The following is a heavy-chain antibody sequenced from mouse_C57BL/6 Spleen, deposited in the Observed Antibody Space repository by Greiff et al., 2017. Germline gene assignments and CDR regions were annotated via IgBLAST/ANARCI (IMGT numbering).Heavy chain of an antibody. J-gene: IGHJ2*01. Sequence: EVKLVESEGGLVQPGSSMKLSCTASGFTFSDYYMAWVRQVPEKGLEWVANINYDGSSTYYLDSLKSRFIIARDNAKNILYLQMSSLKSEDTATYYCARGGYYVDYWGQGTTLTVSS. CDR2: INYDGSST. CDR3: ARGGYYVDY. CDR1: GFTFSDYY. V-gene: IGHV5-16*01.